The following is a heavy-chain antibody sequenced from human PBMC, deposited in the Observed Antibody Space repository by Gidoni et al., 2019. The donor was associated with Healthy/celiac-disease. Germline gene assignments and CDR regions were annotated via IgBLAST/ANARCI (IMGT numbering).Heavy chain of an antibody. V-gene: IGHV3-74*01. CDR3: AKIVDTAMVTPFDY. CDR1: GFTFSSYW. CDR2: INSDGSST. D-gene: IGHD5-18*01. Sequence: EVQLVESGGGLVQPGGSLRLSCAASGFTFSSYWMHWVRQAPGKGLVWVSRINSDGSSTSYADSVKGRFTISRDNAKNTLYLQMNSLRAEDTAVYYCAKIVDTAMVTPFDYWGQGTLVTVSS. J-gene: IGHJ4*02.